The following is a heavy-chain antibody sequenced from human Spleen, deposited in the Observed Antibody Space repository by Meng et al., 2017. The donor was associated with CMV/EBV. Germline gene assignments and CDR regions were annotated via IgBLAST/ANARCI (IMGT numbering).Heavy chain of an antibody. Sequence: SETLSLTCSVSGGSVSSGSDYWSWIRQPPGKGLEWIGFIYYSGTTNYNPSLKSRVTMSVDTSKNQLSLKLSSVTAADTAVYYCAREVADPEGDYYYYGMDVWGQGTTVTVSS. J-gene: IGHJ6*02. CDR2: IYYSGTT. CDR1: GGSVSSGSDY. V-gene: IGHV4-61*01. CDR3: AREVADPEGDYYYYGMDV. D-gene: IGHD2-15*01.